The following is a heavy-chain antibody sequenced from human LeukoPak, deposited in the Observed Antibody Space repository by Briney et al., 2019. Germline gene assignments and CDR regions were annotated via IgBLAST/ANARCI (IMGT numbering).Heavy chain of an antibody. CDR1: GFTFSSYS. Sequence: GGSLRLSCAASGFTFSSYSMLWVRQAPGKGLQCVSLIRSDGSSTYYADSVKGRFTISRDNSKSTLYLQMGSLRPEDSAVYYCARAGGSSWAAYAFDIWGQGTMVTVSS. D-gene: IGHD6-13*01. CDR2: IRSDGSST. CDR3: ARAGGSSWAAYAFDI. V-gene: IGHV3-64*02. J-gene: IGHJ3*02.